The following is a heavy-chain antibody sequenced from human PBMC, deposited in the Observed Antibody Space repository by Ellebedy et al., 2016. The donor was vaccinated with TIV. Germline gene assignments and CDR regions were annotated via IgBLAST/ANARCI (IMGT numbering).Heavy chain of an antibody. CDR3: ARVRYYEILTGYSPGDFDY. J-gene: IGHJ4*02. CDR1: GFTFSSYS. CDR2: ISSSSSYI. Sequence: PGGSLRLSCAASGFTFSSYSMNWVRQAPGKGLEWVSSISSSSSYIYYADSVKGRFTISRDNAKNSLYLQMNSLRAEDTAVYYCARVRYYEILTGYSPGDFDYWGQGTLVTVSS. V-gene: IGHV3-21*01. D-gene: IGHD3-9*01.